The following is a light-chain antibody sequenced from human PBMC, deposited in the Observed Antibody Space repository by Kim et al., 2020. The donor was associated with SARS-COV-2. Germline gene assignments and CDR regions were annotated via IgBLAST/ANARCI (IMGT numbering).Light chain of an antibody. CDR3: QQYYGSPIT. CDR1: QSVLYSSNNKNY. V-gene: IGKV4-1*01. CDR2: WAS. Sequence: IVMTQSPDSLAVSLGETATLNCKSSQSVLYSSNNKNYLSWYQQKPGQPPKLLIYWASTRESGVPDRFSGSGSGTDFTLTISSLQAEDVAVYYCQQYYGSPITFGQGTRLEIK. J-gene: IGKJ5*01.